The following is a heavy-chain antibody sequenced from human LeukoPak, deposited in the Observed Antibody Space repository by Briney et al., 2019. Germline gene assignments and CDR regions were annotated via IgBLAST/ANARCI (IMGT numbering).Heavy chain of an antibody. Sequence: SQTLSLTCTVSGGSISSGGHYWSWIRQPPGKGLEWIGYIYHSGRTYFNPSLESRVTISVDRSKNQFSLKLSSVTAADTAVYYCARQTERFFDYWGQGTLVTVSS. CDR2: IYHSGRT. V-gene: IGHV4-30-2*01. D-gene: IGHD3-3*01. CDR1: GGSISSGGHY. CDR3: ARQTERFFDY. J-gene: IGHJ4*02.